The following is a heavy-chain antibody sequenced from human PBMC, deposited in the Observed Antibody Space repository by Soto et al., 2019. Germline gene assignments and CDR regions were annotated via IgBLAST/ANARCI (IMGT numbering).Heavy chain of an antibody. CDR3: ARLTIPFSSSPPPLD. J-gene: IGHJ4*02. CDR1: GYSCPSYW. Sequence: ESLKTSCKSSGYSCPSYWIGCVRQMPGKGLEWMGIIYPGDSDTRYSPSFQGQVTISAGKSISTAYLRCSSLKASDTAMYYCARLTIPFSSSPPPLDWGQGPRPTVYS. D-gene: IGHD3-3*01. CDR2: IYPGDSDT. V-gene: IGHV5-51*01.